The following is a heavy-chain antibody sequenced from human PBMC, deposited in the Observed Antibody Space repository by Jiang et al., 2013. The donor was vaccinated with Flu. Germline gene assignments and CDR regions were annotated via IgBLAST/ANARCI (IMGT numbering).Heavy chain of an antibody. Sequence: LLKPSETLSLTCDVYGGSVSGYYWSWIRQPPGKGLEWIGYKYYTGASNYNYNPSLKSRVTISVDTSKNQISLHLTSVTAADTAVYYCTRLSCSYGSCYEAYWGPGLLVTVSS. CDR2: KYYTGASNY. J-gene: IGHJ4*02. V-gene: IGHV4-34*11. D-gene: IGHD2-15*01. CDR3: TRLSCSYGSCYEAY. CDR1: GGSVSGYY.